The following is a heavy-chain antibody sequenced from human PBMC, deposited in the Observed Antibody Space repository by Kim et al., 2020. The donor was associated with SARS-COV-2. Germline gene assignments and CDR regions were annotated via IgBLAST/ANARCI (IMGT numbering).Heavy chain of an antibody. J-gene: IGHJ6*02. CDR2: ISSTTNYI. CDR3: AKYYYGSGRYYGMDV. V-gene: IGHV3-21*01. CDR1: GFTFNTYS. Sequence: GGSLRLSCVASGFTFNTYSMNWVRRAPGKGLEWVSSISSTTNYIYYADSVKGRFIISRDNAKNSLFLQMNSLRADDTAIYYCAKYYYGSGRYYGMDVWGQGTTVTVSS. D-gene: IGHD3-10*01.